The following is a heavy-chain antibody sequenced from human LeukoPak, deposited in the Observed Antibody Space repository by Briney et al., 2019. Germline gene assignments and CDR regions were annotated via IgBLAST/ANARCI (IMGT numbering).Heavy chain of an antibody. D-gene: IGHD6-13*01. Sequence: PSETLSLTCTVSGGSIISYYWSWIRQPPGKGLEWIGYISYSGTTNYNPSLKSRLTISLDTSKRQFSLNLNSVTVADTALYYCARDYGGGWYQIDYWGQGTLVTVSS. CDR1: GGSIISYY. J-gene: IGHJ4*02. V-gene: IGHV4-59*12. CDR3: ARDYGGGWYQIDY. CDR2: ISYSGTT.